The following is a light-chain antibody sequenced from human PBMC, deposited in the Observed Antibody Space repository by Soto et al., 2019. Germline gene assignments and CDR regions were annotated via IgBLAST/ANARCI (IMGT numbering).Light chain of an antibody. Sequence: DIQMTQSPSSLSASVGDRVTITCRASQSISTYLNWYQQKPGKAPSLLIFAASTLQSGVPSRFSGSGSGTDFTLTIRSLQPEDFATYYCQQSYTAPLTFGGGTKVDIK. CDR3: QQSYTAPLT. J-gene: IGKJ4*01. CDR2: AAS. V-gene: IGKV1-39*01. CDR1: QSISTY.